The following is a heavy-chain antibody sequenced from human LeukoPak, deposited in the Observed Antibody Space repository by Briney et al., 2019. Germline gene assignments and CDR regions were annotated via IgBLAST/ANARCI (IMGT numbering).Heavy chain of an antibody. CDR2: ISWNSGSV. CDR1: GLRFEDYV. J-gene: IGHJ6*02. D-gene: IGHD6-13*01. CDR3: VKDIRGIAAADYGMDV. Sequence: GGSLRLFCAASGLRFEDYVMHWVRQAPGKGPEWVSVISWNSGSVGYADSVKGRFTISRDNAKNSLYLQMNSLRAEDTALYYCVKDIRGIAAADYGMDVWGQGTTVTVSS. V-gene: IGHV3-9*01.